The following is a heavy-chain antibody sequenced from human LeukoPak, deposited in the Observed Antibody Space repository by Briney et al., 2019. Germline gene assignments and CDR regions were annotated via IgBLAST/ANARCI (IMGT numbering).Heavy chain of an antibody. J-gene: IGHJ4*02. D-gene: IGHD2-21*01. V-gene: IGHV1-69*13. CDR3: TIIPNVILFTHYFEY. CDR1: GGTFSSYA. CDR2: IIPIFGTA. Sequence: SVKVSCKASGGTFSSYAISWVRQAPGQGLEWMGGIIPIFGTANYAQKFQGRVTITADESTSTAYMELSSLRSEDTAVYYCTIIPNVILFTHYFEYWGQGTLVTVSS.